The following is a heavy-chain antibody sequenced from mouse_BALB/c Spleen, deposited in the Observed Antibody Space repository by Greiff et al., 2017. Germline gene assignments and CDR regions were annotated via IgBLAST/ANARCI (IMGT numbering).Heavy chain of an antibody. Sequence: EVKLMESGGGLVKPGGSLKLSCAASGFTFSSYTMSWVRQTPEKRLEWVATISSGGSYTYYPDSVKGRFTISRDNAKNTLYLQMSSLKSEDTAMYYCTRDRDRYDAWFAYWGQGTLVTVSA. D-gene: IGHD2-14*01. CDR2: ISSGGSYT. V-gene: IGHV5-6-4*01. J-gene: IGHJ3*01. CDR3: TRDRDRYDAWFAY. CDR1: GFTFSSYT.